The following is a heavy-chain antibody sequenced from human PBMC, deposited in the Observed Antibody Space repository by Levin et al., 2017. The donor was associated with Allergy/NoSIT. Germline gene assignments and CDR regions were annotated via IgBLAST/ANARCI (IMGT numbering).Heavy chain of an antibody. Sequence: ASVKVSCKASGYSFTGYYMHWVRQAPGQGLEWMGWINPNSGDTNNAQKFQGRVTMTRDTSISTAYMELSRLRSDDTAVYYCATRSGDGSFDYWGQGTLVTVSS. D-gene: IGHD5-24*01. J-gene: IGHJ4*02. V-gene: IGHV1-2*02. CDR3: ATRSGDGSFDY. CDR1: GYSFTGYY. CDR2: INPNSGDT.